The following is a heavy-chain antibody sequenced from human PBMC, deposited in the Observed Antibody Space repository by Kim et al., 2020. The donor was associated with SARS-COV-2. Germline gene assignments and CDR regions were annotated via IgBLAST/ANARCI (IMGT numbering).Heavy chain of an antibody. V-gene: IGHV1-46*01. D-gene: IGHD3-16*01. CDR1: GYSFISYY. J-gene: IGHJ4*01. CDR2: INPRRGTT. Sequence: ASVKVSCKASGYSFISYYIHWVRQAPGQRLEWMGMINPRRGTTIDAQKFQARVTMTRDTSTSTVYTELTSLRSEDTAVYFCARGPLFYDVSTDRTHFIDY. CDR3: ARGPLFYDVSTDRTHFIDY.